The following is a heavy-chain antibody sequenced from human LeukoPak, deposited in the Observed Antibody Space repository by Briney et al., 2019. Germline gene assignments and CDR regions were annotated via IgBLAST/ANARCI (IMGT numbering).Heavy chain of an antibody. CDR3: ARVILRYFDWPTPYYFDY. CDR2: INPNSGGT. Sequence: ASVKVSCKASGYTFTRYYMHWVRQAPGQGLEWMGWINPNSGGTNYAQKFQGRVTMTRDTSISTAYMELSRLRSDDTAVYYCARVILRYFDWPTPYYFDYWGQGTLVTVSS. J-gene: IGHJ4*02. V-gene: IGHV1-2*02. CDR1: GYTFTRYY. D-gene: IGHD3-9*01.